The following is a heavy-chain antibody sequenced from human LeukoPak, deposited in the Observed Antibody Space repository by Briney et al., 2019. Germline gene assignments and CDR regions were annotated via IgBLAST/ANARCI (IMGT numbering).Heavy chain of an antibody. CDR3: ADWNYVDY. V-gene: IGHV3-23*01. CDR1: GFTFSSHA. D-gene: IGHD1-7*01. Sequence: GGSLRLSCAASGFTFSSHAMSWVRQAPGMGLEWVAAISRSGTNTYYVDSVKGRFTISRDDSKNTLYLQMNSLRADDTAVYYCADWNYVDYWGQGTLVTVSP. CDR2: ISRSGTNT. J-gene: IGHJ4*02.